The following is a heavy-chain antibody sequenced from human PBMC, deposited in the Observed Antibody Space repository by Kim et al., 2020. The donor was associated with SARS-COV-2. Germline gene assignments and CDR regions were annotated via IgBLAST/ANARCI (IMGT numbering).Heavy chain of an antibody. CDR2: IKQDGSEK. J-gene: IGHJ6*02. V-gene: IGHV3-7*01. Sequence: GGSLRLSCAASGFTFSSYWMSWVRQAPGKGLEWVANIKQDGSEKYYVDSVKGRFTISRDNAKNSLYLQMNSLRAEDTAVYYCARERLRYFDESGMDVWGQGTTVTVSS. D-gene: IGHD3-9*01. CDR1: GFTFSSYW. CDR3: ARERLRYFDESGMDV.